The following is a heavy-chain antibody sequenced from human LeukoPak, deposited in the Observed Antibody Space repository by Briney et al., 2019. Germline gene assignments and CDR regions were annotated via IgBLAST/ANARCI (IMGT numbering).Heavy chain of an antibody. CDR3: ARHVNIVVVVAAPYYYYMDV. D-gene: IGHD2-15*01. CDR2: IYYSGST. Sequence: SETLSLTCTVSGGSISSSNYYWGWIRQPPGKGLEWIGSIYYSGSTYYNPSLKSRVTISVDTSKNQFSLKLSSVTAADTAVYYCARHVNIVVVVAAPYYYYMDVLGKGTTVTVSS. J-gene: IGHJ6*03. V-gene: IGHV4-39*01. CDR1: GGSISSSNYY.